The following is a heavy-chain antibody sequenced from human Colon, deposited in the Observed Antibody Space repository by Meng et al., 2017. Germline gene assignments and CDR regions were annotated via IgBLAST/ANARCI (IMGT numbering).Heavy chain of an antibody. CDR3: ARGPAGATPHYFDY. Sequence: SETLSLTCTVSGYSISTGYYWGWIRQPPGKGLEWIASIHHSGTTYYNPSLKSRVTISVDTSKNQFSLKVSSVTAADTAVYYCARGPAGATPHYFDYWGQGTLVTVSS. CDR2: IHHSGTT. V-gene: IGHV4-38-2*02. D-gene: IGHD1-26*01. CDR1: GYSISTGYY. J-gene: IGHJ4*02.